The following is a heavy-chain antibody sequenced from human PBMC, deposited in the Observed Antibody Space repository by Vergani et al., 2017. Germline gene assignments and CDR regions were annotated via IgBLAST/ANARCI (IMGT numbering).Heavy chain of an antibody. V-gene: IGHV3-23*01. CDR1: GFTFRSYA. CDR2: ISGSGGRT. J-gene: IGHJ3*01. CDR3: ANYLLISVVVIRMGLAFDF. Sequence: EVQLLESGGGLVQPGGSLRLSCAASGFTFRSYAMSWVRKAPGKGREWVSAISGSGGRTYYADSVKGRFTISRDNSKNTLYLQMNSLRSEDTAVYYWANYLLISVVVIRMGLAFDFWGQGTMVTVSS. D-gene: IGHD3-22*01.